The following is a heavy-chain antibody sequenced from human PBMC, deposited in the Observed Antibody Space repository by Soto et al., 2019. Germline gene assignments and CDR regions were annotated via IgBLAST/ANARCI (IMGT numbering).Heavy chain of an antibody. V-gene: IGHV4-34*01. CDR2: INHSGST. CDR3: ARGNGCSSTSCKFRRYYYYYYMDV. CDR1: GGSFSGYY. J-gene: IGHJ6*03. Sequence: SETLSLTCAVYGGSFSGYYWSWIRQPPGKGLEWIGEINHSGSTNYNPSLKSRVTISVDTSKNQFSLKLGSVTAADTAVYYCARGNGCSSTSCKFRRYYYYYYMDVWGKGTTVTVSS. D-gene: IGHD2-2*01.